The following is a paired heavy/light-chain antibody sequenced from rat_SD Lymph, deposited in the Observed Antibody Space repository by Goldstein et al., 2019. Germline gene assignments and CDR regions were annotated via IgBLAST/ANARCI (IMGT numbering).Heavy chain of an antibody. D-gene: IGHD1-12*02. CDR2: ISYDGSST. CDR1: GFTFSDYN. Sequence: EVQLVESGGGLVQPGRSLKLSCAASGFTFSDYNMAWVRQAPKKGLEWVATISYDGSSTYYRDSVKGRFTISRDNAKSTLYLQMDSLRSEDTATYYCARHPDYYDGTYYSHYFDYWGQGVMVTVSS. CDR3: ARHPDYYDGTYYSHYFDY. J-gene: IGHJ2*01. V-gene: IGHV5-7*01.
Light chain of an antibody. CDR3: QKYYSGWT. CDR2: DAN. V-gene: IGKV22S9*01. Sequence: DIQMTQSPSLLSASVGDRVTLSCKASQSIYNSLAWYQQKLGEAPKLLIYDANSLQTGIPSRFSGSGSGTDYTLTISSLQPEDVATYFCQKYYSGWTFGGGTKLELK. J-gene: IGKJ1*01. CDR1: QSIYNS.